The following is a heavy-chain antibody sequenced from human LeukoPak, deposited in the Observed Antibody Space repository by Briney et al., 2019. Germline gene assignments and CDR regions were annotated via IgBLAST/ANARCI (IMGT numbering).Heavy chain of an antibody. Sequence: PSETLSLTCTVSGGSISSGGYYWSWIRQHPGTGLEWIGYIYYSGSTYYNPSLKSRVTISVDTSKNQFSLKLSSVTAADTAVYYCARDQGDGYTAFDYWGQGTLVTVSS. CDR1: GGSISSGGYY. V-gene: IGHV4-31*03. D-gene: IGHD5-24*01. J-gene: IGHJ4*02. CDR2: IYYSGST. CDR3: ARDQGDGYTAFDY.